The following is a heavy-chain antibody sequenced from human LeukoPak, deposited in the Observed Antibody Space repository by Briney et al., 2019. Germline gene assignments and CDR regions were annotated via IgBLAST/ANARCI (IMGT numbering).Heavy chain of an antibody. CDR3: TSAHHRRVYDYGWGRYPY. J-gene: IGHJ4*02. CDR1: GFTFSSYS. Sequence: PGGSLRLSCAASGFTFSSYSMNWVRQAPGKGLEWVSYISSSSSYIYYADSLKGRFTISRDNAKNSLSLQMNSLSAEDTAVYYCTSAHHRRVYDYGWGRYPYWGQGTLVTVSS. V-gene: IGHV3-21*01. D-gene: IGHD3-16*02. CDR2: ISSSSSYI.